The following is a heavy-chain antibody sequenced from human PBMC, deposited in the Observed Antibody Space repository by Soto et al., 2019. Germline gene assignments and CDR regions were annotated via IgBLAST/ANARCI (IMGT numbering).Heavy chain of an antibody. V-gene: IGHV4-39*01. J-gene: IGHJ6*02. CDR1: GYSVSSSDYY. CDR2: MFYSGLT. D-gene: IGHD2-15*01. Sequence: PSETLSLTCSVSGYSVSSSDYYWAWIRQPPGKGLEWIGSMFYSGLTYYNPSLTSRVTLSVDTSKNQFSVRLNSVTAADTAVYYCAPLSVSLSGPYGIHVWGQGTTVTVSS. CDR3: APLSVSLSGPYGIHV.